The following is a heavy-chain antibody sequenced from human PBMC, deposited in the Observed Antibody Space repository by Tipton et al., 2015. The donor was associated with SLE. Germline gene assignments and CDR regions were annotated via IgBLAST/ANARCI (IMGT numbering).Heavy chain of an antibody. CDR2: ISYDGSNK. V-gene: IGHV3-30-3*01. CDR3: AREITAATSY. Sequence: SLRLSCAGSGFTFSSYAMHWVRQAPGKGLEWVAVISYDGSNKYYADSVKGRFTISRDNSKNTLYLQMNSLRAEDTAVYYCAREITAATSYWGQGTLVTVSS. D-gene: IGHD6-13*01. CDR1: GFTFSSYA. J-gene: IGHJ4*02.